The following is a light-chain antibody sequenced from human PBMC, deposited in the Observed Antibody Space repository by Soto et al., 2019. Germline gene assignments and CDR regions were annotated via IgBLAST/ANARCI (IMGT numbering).Light chain of an antibody. J-gene: IGKJ1*01. V-gene: IGKV4-1*01. CDR3: QQYYSTRT. CDR1: QSVLYSSNNKNY. CDR2: WAS. Sequence: DIVMTQSPDSLAVPLGERATINCKSSQSVLYSSNNKNYLAWYQQKPGQPPKLLIYWASTRESGVPDRFSGSGSGTDFTLTISSLQAEDVAVYYCQQYYSTRTFGQGTKVDI.